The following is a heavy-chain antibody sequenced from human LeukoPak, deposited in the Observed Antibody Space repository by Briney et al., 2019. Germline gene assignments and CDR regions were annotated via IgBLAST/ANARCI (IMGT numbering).Heavy chain of an antibody. V-gene: IGHV1-2*02. CDR2: INPNSGGT. CDR3: ARDTVEYYGSEYINWFDP. J-gene: IGHJ5*02. CDR1: GYTFTGYY. Sequence: GASVKVSCKASGYTFTGYYMHWVRQAPGQGLEWMGWINPNSGGTNYAQKFQGRVTMTRDTSISTAYMELSRLRSDDTAVYYCARDTVEYYGSEYINWFDPWGQGTLVTVSS. D-gene: IGHD3-10*01.